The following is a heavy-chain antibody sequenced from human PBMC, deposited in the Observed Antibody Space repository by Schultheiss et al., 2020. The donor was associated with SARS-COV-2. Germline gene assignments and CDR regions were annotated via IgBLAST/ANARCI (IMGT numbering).Heavy chain of an antibody. Sequence: ASVKVSCKASGGTFSSYAISWVRQAPGQGLEWMGWINPNSGGTNYAQKFQGWVTMTRDTSISTAYMELSRLRSDDTAVYYCARGPVDIVATSHFDYWGQGTLVTVSS. D-gene: IGHD5-12*01. CDR2: INPNSGGT. CDR3: ARGPVDIVATSHFDY. J-gene: IGHJ4*02. CDR1: GGTFSSYA. V-gene: IGHV1-2*04.